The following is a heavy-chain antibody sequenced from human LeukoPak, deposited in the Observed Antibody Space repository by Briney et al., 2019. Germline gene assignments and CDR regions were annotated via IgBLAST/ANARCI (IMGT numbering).Heavy chain of an antibody. CDR2: ISGSGGST. J-gene: IGHJ3*02. CDR1: GFTFSSYA. CDR3: VRKNQDFNAAFDI. D-gene: IGHD1-14*01. V-gene: IGHV3-23*01. Sequence: GGSLRLSCAASGFTFSSYAMSWVRQAPGKGLEWVSAISGSGGSTNYAVSVKGRFTISRDTSQNTLSLQMNSLRAEDTAVYYCVRKNQDFNAAFDIWGQGTVVTVSS.